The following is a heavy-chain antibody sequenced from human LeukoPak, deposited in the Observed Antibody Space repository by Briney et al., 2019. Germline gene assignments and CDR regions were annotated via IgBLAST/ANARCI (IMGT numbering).Heavy chain of an antibody. CDR1: GYSISTSYY. J-gene: IGHJ3*02. CDR2: IYSSGST. Sequence: SETLSLTCTVSGYSISTSYYWGWIRQPPGKGLEWIGSIYSSGSTYYNPSLKSRVIILFDTAKNHFSLNLSSVTAADTAVYYCARSDGYGLIGIWGQGTMVTVSS. V-gene: IGHV4-38-2*02. D-gene: IGHD3-10*01. CDR3: ARSDGYGLIGI.